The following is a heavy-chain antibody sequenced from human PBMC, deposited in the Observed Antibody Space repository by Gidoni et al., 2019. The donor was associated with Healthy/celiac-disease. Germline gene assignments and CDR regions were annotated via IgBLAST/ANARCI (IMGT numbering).Heavy chain of an antibody. V-gene: IGHV3-43*02. J-gene: IGHJ4*02. CDR2: ISGDGCRT. D-gene: IGHD3-3*01. Sequence: EVQLVESGGGVVQPGGSLRLSCAASGFTFDDYAMHWVRQAPGKGMEWVSLISGDGCRTDYADSVKGRFTISRDNSKNSLYLQMNSLRTEDTALYYCAKLTPSYYDFWSGYPTDYWGQGTLVTVSS. CDR3: AKLTPSYYDFWSGYPTDY. CDR1: GFTFDDYA.